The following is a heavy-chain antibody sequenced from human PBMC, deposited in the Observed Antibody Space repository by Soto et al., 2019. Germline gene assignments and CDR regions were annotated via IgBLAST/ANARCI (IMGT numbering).Heavy chain of an antibody. CDR3: AAGIGITFGGVTREFDY. CDR1: GGSFTTLA. D-gene: IGHD3-16*01. V-gene: IGHV1-69*19. CDR2: IIPLFGTP. J-gene: IGHJ4*02. Sequence: QVQLVQSGAEVRKAGSSVRVSCKVSGGSFTTLAFSWVRQAPGHGLEWMGRIIPLFGTPNYAQKFQGRVAIFADESTNTTYMELSSLTSEDPAVYYCAAGIGITFGGVTREFDYWGQGTLVTVSS.